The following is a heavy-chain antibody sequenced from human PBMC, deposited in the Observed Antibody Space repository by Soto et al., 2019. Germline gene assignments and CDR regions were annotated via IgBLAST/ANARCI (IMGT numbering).Heavy chain of an antibody. CDR1: GYSFTSYW. D-gene: IGHD6-19*01. CDR2: IDPSDSYT. CDR3: ATIATAVAVLDY. J-gene: IGHJ4*02. Sequence: PGESLKISCKGSGYSFTSYWISWVRQMPGKGLEWMGRIDPSDSYTNYSPSFQGHVTISADKSISTAYLQWSSLKASDTAMYYCATIATAVAVLDYWSQGTLVTVSS. V-gene: IGHV5-10-1*01.